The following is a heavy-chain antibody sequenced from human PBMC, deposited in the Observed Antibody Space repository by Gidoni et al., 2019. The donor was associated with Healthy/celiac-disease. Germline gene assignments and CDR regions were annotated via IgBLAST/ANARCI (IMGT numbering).Heavy chain of an antibody. V-gene: IGHV3-74*01. D-gene: IGHD3-9*01. CDR2: INSEGSST. CDR1: GFTFSSYW. CDR3: ARVAPQVLRYFDWLPVNDAFDI. Sequence: EVQLVESGGGLVQPGGSLRLSCAASGFTFSSYWMHWVRQAPGKGLVWVSRINSEGSSTSYADSVKGRFTISRDNAKNTLYLQMNSLRAEDTAVYYCARVAPQVLRYFDWLPVNDAFDIWGQGTMVTVSS. J-gene: IGHJ3*02.